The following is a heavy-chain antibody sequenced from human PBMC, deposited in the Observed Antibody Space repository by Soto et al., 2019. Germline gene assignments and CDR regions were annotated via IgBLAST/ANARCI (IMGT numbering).Heavy chain of an antibody. D-gene: IGHD6-6*01. Sequence: QVHLVQSGAEEKKPGATVKVSCKGSGYAFTTYGITWVRQAPGQGLEWMGWISAHNGNTNYAPKLQGRVTVTRHTSTGTADLELRSLRSDDTAVYYCARGRDGDYWGQGALVTVSS. V-gene: IGHV1-18*01. CDR3: ARGRDGDY. CDR1: GYAFTTYG. CDR2: ISAHNGNT. J-gene: IGHJ4*02.